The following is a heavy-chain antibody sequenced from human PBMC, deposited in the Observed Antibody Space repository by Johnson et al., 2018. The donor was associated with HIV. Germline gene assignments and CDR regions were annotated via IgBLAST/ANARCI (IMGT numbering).Heavy chain of an antibody. CDR3: AKEGSGSYYDVVAFDI. V-gene: IGHV3-23*04. Sequence: VQLVESGGGLVQPGGSLRLSCAASGFTFSSYAMSWVRQAPGKGLEWVSGFDGNSGGLGYAASGKGRFPTSRDNAKNSLYLQMNSLRAEDTAVYYCAKEGSGSYYDVVAFDIWGQGTMVTVSS. CDR1: GFTFSSYA. D-gene: IGHD1-26*01. J-gene: IGHJ3*02. CDR2: FDGNSGGL.